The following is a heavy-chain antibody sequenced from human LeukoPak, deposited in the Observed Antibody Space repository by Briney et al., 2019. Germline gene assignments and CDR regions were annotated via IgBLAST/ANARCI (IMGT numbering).Heavy chain of an antibody. D-gene: IGHD1-26*01. CDR1: GFTFSSYS. CDR3: ASYPYSGSYFFDF. V-gene: IGHV3-21*01. J-gene: IGHJ4*02. CDR2: ISSSSSYI. Sequence: GGSLRLSCAASGFTFSSYSMNWVRQAPGKGPEWVSSISSSSSYIYYADSVKSRFTISRDNAKNSLYLQMNSLRAEDTAVYYCASYPYSGSYFFDFWGQGTLVTVSS.